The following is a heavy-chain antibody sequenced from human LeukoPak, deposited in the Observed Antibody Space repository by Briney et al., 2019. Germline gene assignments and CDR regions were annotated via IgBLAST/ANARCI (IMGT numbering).Heavy chain of an antibody. CDR3: AIDPQSPFGEFGPCY. Sequence: GGSLTLSCAASGFTFSSYSMNWVRQAPGKGLEWVSYISSSSSTIYYADSVKGRFTISRDNAKNSQYLQMNRVRAGDTAVYYCAIDPQSPFGEFGPCYRGQGTL. CDR2: ISSSSSTI. V-gene: IGHV3-48*01. J-gene: IGHJ4*03. CDR1: GFTFSSYS. D-gene: IGHD3-10*01.